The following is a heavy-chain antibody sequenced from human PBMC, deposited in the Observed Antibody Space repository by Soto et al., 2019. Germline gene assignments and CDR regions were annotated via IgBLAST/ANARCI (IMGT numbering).Heavy chain of an antibody. J-gene: IGHJ4*02. CDR1: GYTFTSYG. D-gene: IGHD5-12*01. Sequence: ASVKVSCKASGYTFTSYGISWVRQAPGQGLEWMGWISAYNGNTNYAQKLQGRVTMTTDTSTSTAYMELRSLRSDDTAVYYCAREGPRDSGYDRVVDYWGQGTLVTVSS. V-gene: IGHV1-18*01. CDR2: ISAYNGNT. CDR3: AREGPRDSGYDRVVDY.